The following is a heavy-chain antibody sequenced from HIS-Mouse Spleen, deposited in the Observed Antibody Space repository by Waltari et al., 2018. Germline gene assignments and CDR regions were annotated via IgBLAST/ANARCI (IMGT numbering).Heavy chain of an antibody. Sequence: QLQLQESGPGPVKPSENLSLTRTVSGCSISSSSYYRCWIRQPPGKGLEWIGSIYYSGSTYYNPSLKSRVTISVDTSKNKFSLKLSSVTAADTAVYYCAREIPYSSSWYDWYFDLWGRGTLVTVSS. CDR3: AREIPYSSSWYDWYFDL. CDR2: IYYSGST. D-gene: IGHD6-13*01. CDR1: GCSISSSSYY. J-gene: IGHJ2*01. V-gene: IGHV4-39*07.